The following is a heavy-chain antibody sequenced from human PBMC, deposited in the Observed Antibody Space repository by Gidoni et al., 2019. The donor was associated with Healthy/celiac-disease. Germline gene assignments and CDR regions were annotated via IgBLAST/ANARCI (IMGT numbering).Heavy chain of an antibody. D-gene: IGHD4-17*01. J-gene: IGHJ4*02. CDR1: GGSFRGYY. Sequence: QVQLQQWGAGLLKPSETLSLTCAVYGGSFRGYYWSWIRQPPGKGLEWIGEINHSGSTNYNPSLKSRVTISVDTSKNQFSLKLSSVTAADTAVYYCARPYGGNSGGNNYYFDYWGQGTLVTVSS. CDR3: ARPYGGNSGGNNYYFDY. V-gene: IGHV4-34*01. CDR2: INHSGST.